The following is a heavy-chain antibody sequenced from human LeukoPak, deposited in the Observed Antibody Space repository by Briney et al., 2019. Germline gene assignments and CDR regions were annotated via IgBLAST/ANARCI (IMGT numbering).Heavy chain of an antibody. CDR1: GFTVSSNY. CDR3: ARHAYYSSGWHYFDY. V-gene: IGHV3-53*01. J-gene: IGHJ4*02. CDR2: IYSGGST. Sequence: GGSLRLSCAASGFTVSSNYMSWVRQAPGKGLERVSVIYSGGSTYYADSVKGRFTISRDNSKNTLYLQMNSLRAEDTAVYYCARHAYYSSGWHYFDYWGQGTLVTVSS. D-gene: IGHD6-19*01.